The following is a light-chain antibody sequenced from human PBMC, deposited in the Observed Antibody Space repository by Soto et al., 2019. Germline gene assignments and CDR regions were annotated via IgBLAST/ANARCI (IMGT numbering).Light chain of an antibody. Sequence: DIVMTQSPATLSVSPGERATLSCSASQSVSSNLAWYQQKPGQAPRLLIYGASTRATGFPARFSGSGSGTEFTHTISSLQSEDFSVYYCQQYNNWSPLTFGGGTKVEIK. CDR2: GAS. CDR1: QSVSSN. V-gene: IGKV3-15*01. J-gene: IGKJ4*01. CDR3: QQYNNWSPLT.